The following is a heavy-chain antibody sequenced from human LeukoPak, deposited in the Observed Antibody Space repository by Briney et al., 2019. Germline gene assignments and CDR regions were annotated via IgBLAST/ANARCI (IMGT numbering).Heavy chain of an antibody. J-gene: IGHJ4*02. D-gene: IGHD6-13*01. Sequence: VASVKVSCKASGYTLIGYYMHWVRQAPGQGLEWMGWMNPNSGNTGYAQKFQGRVTMTRNTSISTAYMELSSLRSEDTAVYYCARAFTSNSSSWYPLDYWGQGTLVTVSS. V-gene: IGHV1-8*02. CDR1: GYTLIGYY. CDR2: MNPNSGNT. CDR3: ARAFTSNSSSWYPLDY.